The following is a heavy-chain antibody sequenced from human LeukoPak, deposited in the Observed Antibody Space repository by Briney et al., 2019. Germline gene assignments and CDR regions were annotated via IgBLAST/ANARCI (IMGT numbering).Heavy chain of an antibody. CDR3: AGTLVRYFDY. CDR2: IYSGGTT. J-gene: IGHJ4*02. D-gene: IGHD3-10*01. V-gene: IGHV3-53*01. Sequence: GGSLRLSCAASGFTVSSNYMSWVRQAPGKGLEWVSVIYSGGTTYYADSVKGRLTISRDNSKNTVYLQMNSLRAEDTAVYYCAGTLVRYFDYWGQGTLVTVSS. CDR1: GFTVSSNY.